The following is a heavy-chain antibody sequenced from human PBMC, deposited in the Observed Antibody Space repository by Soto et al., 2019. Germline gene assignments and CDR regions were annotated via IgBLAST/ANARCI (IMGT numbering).Heavy chain of an antibody. J-gene: IGHJ4*02. Sequence: GGSLRLSCAASGPTFRSYWMHWVRQAPGKGLVWVSRINTDGSVAMYVDSVKGRFTISRDNAKNTLYLHMNSLRAEDTAVYYCAKLPQYDILTGYLNYFDYWGQGTLVTVSS. D-gene: IGHD3-9*01. CDR1: GPTFRSYW. CDR2: INTDGSVA. CDR3: AKLPQYDILTGYLNYFDY. V-gene: IGHV3-74*03.